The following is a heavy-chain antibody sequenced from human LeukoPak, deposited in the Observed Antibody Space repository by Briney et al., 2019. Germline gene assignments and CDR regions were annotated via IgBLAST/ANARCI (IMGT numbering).Heavy chain of an antibody. CDR2: IYPDDSDT. J-gene: IGHJ2*01. D-gene: IGHD3-10*01. V-gene: IGHV5-51*01. CDR3: ARLGGDTYYFGSASYPNWYFDL. CDR1: GYTFTSYW. Sequence: GESLKISWQASGYTFTSYWIGWVRQMPGKGLGCMGIIYPDDSDTTYSPSFQGQVTISADKSVSTAYLQWSSLKASDTAIYYCARLGGDTYYFGSASYPNWYFDLWGRGTLVTVSS.